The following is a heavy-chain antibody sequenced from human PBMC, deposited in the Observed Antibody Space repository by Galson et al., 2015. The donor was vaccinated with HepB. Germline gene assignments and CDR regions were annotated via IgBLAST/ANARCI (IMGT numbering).Heavy chain of an antibody. CDR3: AKQLEGVDYFDY. J-gene: IGHJ4*02. V-gene: IGHV3-30*18. D-gene: IGHD1-1*01. CDR1: GFTFSNYG. Sequence: SLRLSCAASGFTFSNYGMHWVRQAPGKGLEWVAVISYDGSNKYYADSVKGRFTVSRDNSKNTLYLQMNSLRTEDTAFYYCAKQLEGVDYFDYWGQGNLVTVSS. CDR2: ISYDGSNK.